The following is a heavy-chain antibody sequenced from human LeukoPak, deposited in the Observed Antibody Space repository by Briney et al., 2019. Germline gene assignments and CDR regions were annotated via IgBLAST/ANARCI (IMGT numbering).Heavy chain of an antibody. D-gene: IGHD2-8*01. Sequence: SETLSLTCAVYGGSFSGYYWSWIRQPPGKGLEWIGKINHSGSTNYNPSLKSRVTISVDTSKNQFSLKLSSVTAADTAVYYCARGRCTNGVCYRPAHYGMDVWGQGTTVTVSS. CDR2: INHSGST. V-gene: IGHV4-34*01. J-gene: IGHJ6*02. CDR1: GGSFSGYY. CDR3: ARGRCTNGVCYRPAHYGMDV.